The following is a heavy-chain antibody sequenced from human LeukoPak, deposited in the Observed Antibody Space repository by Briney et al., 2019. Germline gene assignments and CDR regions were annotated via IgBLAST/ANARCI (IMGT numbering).Heavy chain of an antibody. J-gene: IGHJ5*02. CDR1: GFTFSSLG. D-gene: IGHD2-21*01. Sequence: GGSLRLSCAASGFTFSSLGMTWVRQAPGKGLEWVSAISDNGGSIFYADSVKGRFTISRDDSKNSLYLQMNSLRADDTAVYYCVKIAPDLPWGQGTLVTVS. V-gene: IGHV3-23*01. CDR3: VKIAPDLP. CDR2: ISDNGGSI.